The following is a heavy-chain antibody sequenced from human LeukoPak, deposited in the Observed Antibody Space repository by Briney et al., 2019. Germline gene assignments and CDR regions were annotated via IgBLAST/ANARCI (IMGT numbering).Heavy chain of an antibody. V-gene: IGHV3-30*02. D-gene: IGHD2-2*01. CDR2: IRYDGSNK. CDR3: AKDGSSHPRYCSSTSCHHYLGAFDI. Sequence: PGGSLRLSCAASGFTFSSYGMHWVRQAPGKGLEWVAFIRYDGSNKYYADSVKGRFTISRDNSKNTLYLQMNSLRAEDTAVYYCAKDGSSHPRYCSSTSCHHYLGAFDIWGQGTMVTVSS. J-gene: IGHJ3*02. CDR1: GFTFSSYG.